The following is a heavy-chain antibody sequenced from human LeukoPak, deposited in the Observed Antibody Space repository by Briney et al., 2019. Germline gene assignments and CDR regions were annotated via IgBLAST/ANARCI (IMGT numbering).Heavy chain of an antibody. D-gene: IGHD3-22*01. CDR1: GFTFSSYA. Sequence: PGGSLRLSCAASGFTFSSYAMSWVRQAPGKGLEWVSAISGSGGSTYYADSVKGRFTISRDNSKNTLFLQLNSLRAEDTAVYYCARAAYDSSGYLTLWGRGTLVTVSS. V-gene: IGHV3-23*01. CDR3: ARAAYDSSGYLTL. CDR2: ISGSGGST. J-gene: IGHJ4*02.